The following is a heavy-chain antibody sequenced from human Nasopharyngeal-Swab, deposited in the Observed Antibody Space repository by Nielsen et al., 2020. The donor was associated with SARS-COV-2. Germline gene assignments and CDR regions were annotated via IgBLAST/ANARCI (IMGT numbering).Heavy chain of an antibody. J-gene: IGHJ3*02. D-gene: IGHD3-10*01. Sequence: WIRQPPGKGLEWVSAISGSGGSTYYADSVKGRFTISRDNSKNTLYLQMNSLRAEDTAVYYCAKGGPPHDAFDIWGQGTMVTVSS. CDR3: AKGGPPHDAFDI. V-gene: IGHV3-23*01. CDR2: ISGSGGST.